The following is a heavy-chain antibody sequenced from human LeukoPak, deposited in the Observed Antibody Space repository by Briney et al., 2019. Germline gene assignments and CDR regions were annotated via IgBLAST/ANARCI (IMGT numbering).Heavy chain of an antibody. CDR1: GGSISGYY. Sequence: PSETLSLTCAVSGGSISGYYWSWSRQSPGKGVEWIGNLFHTRGAWYKSSLKSRVTTSVDTSKNEFSLKLSSVTAADTAVYYCARVVRWDSRMDVWGQGTTVTVSS. D-gene: IGHD3-22*01. V-gene: IGHV4-59*01. CDR2: LFHTRGA. CDR3: ARVVRWDSRMDV. J-gene: IGHJ6*02.